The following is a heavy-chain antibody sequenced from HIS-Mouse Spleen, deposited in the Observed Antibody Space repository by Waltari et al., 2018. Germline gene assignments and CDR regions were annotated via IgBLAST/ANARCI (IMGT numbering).Heavy chain of an antibody. D-gene: IGHD6-13*01. CDR1: GGSIRSSSYH. V-gene: IGHV4-39*07. CDR3: AREIPYSSSWYDWYFDL. Sequence: QLQLQESGPGLVKPSETLSLTCTVSGGSIRSSSYHWGWIRQPPGKGLEWIGSIYYSGSTYYNPSLKSRVTISVDTSKNQFSLKLSSVTAADTVVYYCAREIPYSSSWYDWYFDLWGRGTLVTVSS. J-gene: IGHJ2*01. CDR2: IYYSGST.